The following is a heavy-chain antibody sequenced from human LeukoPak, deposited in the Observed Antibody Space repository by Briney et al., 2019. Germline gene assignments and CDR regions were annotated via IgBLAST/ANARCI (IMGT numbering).Heavy chain of an antibody. CDR3: ARRANIVVVPAVRADAFDI. CDR2: IIPIFGTA. CDR1: GGTFSSYA. D-gene: IGHD2-2*01. Sequence: GASVKVSCKASGGTFSSYAISWVRQAPGQGLEWMGGIIPIFGTASYAQKFQGRVTITADESTSTAYMELSSLRSEDTAVYYCARRANIVVVPAVRADAFDIWGQGTMVTVSS. J-gene: IGHJ3*02. V-gene: IGHV1-69*13.